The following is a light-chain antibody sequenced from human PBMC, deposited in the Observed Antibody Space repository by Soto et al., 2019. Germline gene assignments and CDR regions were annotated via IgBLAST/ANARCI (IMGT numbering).Light chain of an antibody. CDR3: QQRSNGRWT. Sequence: DIVWTKYTGTLSLSPGERATLSCRTSESISSEYLAWYQQRPGQAPRLLIYGASTRATGIPARFSGSGSGTEFTLTISRLEPEDFAVYYCQQRSNGRWTFGQGTKVDIK. V-gene: IGKV3D-20*02. J-gene: IGKJ1*01. CDR1: ESISSEY. CDR2: GAS.